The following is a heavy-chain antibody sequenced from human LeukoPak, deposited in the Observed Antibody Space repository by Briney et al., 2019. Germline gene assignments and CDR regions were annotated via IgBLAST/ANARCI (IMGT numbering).Heavy chain of an antibody. CDR3: AKAVGRAALFKY. V-gene: IGHV3-23*01. D-gene: IGHD6-6*01. Sequence: GGSLRLSCAASGFTFSSYAMSWVRQAPGKGLEWVSAISGSGGSTYYADSVKGRFTIPRDNSKNTLCLQMNSLRAEDTAVYYCAKAVGRAALFKYWGQGTLVTVSS. CDR1: GFTFSSYA. J-gene: IGHJ4*02. CDR2: ISGSGGST.